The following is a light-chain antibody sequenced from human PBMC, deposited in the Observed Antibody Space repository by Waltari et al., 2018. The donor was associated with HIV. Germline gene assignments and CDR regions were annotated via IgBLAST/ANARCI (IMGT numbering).Light chain of an antibody. Sequence: DIQMTQSPSTLSASVGDRVTITCRASQSISSWLAWYQQKPVKAPKLLIYKASSLESGVPSSFSGSGSGTEFTLTISSLQPDDFATYYCQQYNSYSRTFGQGTKVEIK. CDR1: QSISSW. CDR2: KAS. J-gene: IGKJ1*01. CDR3: QQYNSYSRT. V-gene: IGKV1-5*03.